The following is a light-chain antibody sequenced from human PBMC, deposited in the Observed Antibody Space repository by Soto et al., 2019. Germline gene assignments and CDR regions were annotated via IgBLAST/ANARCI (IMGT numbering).Light chain of an antibody. J-gene: IGKJ1*01. CDR2: GAS. Sequence: EIVMTQSPATLSVSPRERATLSCRASQSVSSNVAWYQQKFGQAPRLLMYGASIRATSFPARFSGSGSGTEFTLTIRSLQSEDVAVYYCQQYQNWPRTFGQGTKVEIK. V-gene: IGKV3-15*01. CDR1: QSVSSN. CDR3: QQYQNWPRT.